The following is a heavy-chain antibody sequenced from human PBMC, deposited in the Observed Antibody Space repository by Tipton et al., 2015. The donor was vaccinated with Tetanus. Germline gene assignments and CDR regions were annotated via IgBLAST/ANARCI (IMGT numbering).Heavy chain of an antibody. CDR2: INHRGST. D-gene: IGHD2-2*01. V-gene: IGHV4-34*01. CDR3: ARSPNPAVLGYNWFDP. J-gene: IGHJ5*02. Sequence: TLSLTCAVYGVSFSGYYWNWIRQPPGKGPEWIGEINHRGSTNYNPSLKSRVIISIATSKNQFSLKLTSVTAADTAVYYCARSPNPAVLGYNWFDPWGQGTLVSVSS. CDR1: GVSFSGYY.